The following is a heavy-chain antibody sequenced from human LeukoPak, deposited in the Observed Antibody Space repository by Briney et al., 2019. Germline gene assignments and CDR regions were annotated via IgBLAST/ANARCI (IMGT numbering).Heavy chain of an antibody. CDR3: ARGISYCSGGSCYSVPAVDWFDP. D-gene: IGHD2-15*01. V-gene: IGHV4-30-2*01. CDR2: IYHSRST. J-gene: IGHJ5*02. Sequence: PSQTLSLTCAVSGGSISSGGYSWSWIRQPPGKGLEWIGYIYHSRSTYYNPSLKSRVTISVDRSKNQFSLKLSSVTAADTAVYYCARGISYCSGGSCYSVPAVDWFDPWGQGTLVTVSS. CDR1: GGSISSGGYS.